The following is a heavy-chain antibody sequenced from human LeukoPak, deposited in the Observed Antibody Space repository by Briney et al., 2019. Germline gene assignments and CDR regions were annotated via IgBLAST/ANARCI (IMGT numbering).Heavy chain of an antibody. CDR3: ARNLPANPMVRYRGNTGVYYYYYGMDV. CDR1: GFTFSVYY. CDR2: ISSSGSTI. D-gene: IGHD3-10*01. J-gene: IGHJ6*02. Sequence: GGSLRLSCAASGFTFSVYYMSWIRQAPGKGLEWVSYISSSGSTIYYADSVKGRFTISRDNAKNSLYLQMNSLRAADTAVYYCARNLPANPMVRYRGNTGVYYYYYGMDVWSQGTTVTVSS. V-gene: IGHV3-11*01.